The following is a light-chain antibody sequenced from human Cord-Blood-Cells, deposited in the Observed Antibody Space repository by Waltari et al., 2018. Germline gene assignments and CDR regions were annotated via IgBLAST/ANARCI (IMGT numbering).Light chain of an antibody. CDR1: SPHLGSHP. Sequence: QSVLTQPPSASGTPGQRVTISCSGSSPHLGSHPVNLYHPLPGTATKLLLYRNNQRPSGVPDRFFGSKSGTSASRAISGLQSDDEADYYCAAWDDSLNGPVFGGGTKLTVL. CDR2: RNN. V-gene: IGLV1-44*01. J-gene: IGLJ3*02. CDR3: AAWDDSLNGPV.